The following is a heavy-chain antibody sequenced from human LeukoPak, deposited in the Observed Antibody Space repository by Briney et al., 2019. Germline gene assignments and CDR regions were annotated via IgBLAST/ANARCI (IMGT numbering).Heavy chain of an antibody. CDR3: AKDRYSYAFEYSDS. D-gene: IGHD5-18*01. J-gene: IGHJ4*02. CDR2: ISYDGSNK. V-gene: IGHV3-30*04. Sequence: GRSLRLSCAASGFTFSSYAMHWVRQAPGKGLEWVAVISYDGSNKYYADSVKGRFTISRDNSKNTLSLQVSSLRTEDTAVYYCAKDRYSYAFEYSDSWGQGTLVTVSS. CDR1: GFTFSSYA.